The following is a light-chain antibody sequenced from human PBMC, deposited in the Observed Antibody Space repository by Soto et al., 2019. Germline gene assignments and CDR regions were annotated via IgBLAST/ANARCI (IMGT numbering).Light chain of an antibody. J-gene: IGLJ1*01. CDR3: CLYAVTFYV. Sequence: QSVLTQPRSVSGSPGQSVTISCTGTSSDVGTYDFVSWYQQHPGKAPRLMIFDVSERPSGVPERFSGSKSGNTASLTISGLQAEDEADYYCCLYAVTFYVFGTGTKVTVL. CDR1: SSDVGTYDF. CDR2: DVS. V-gene: IGLV2-11*01.